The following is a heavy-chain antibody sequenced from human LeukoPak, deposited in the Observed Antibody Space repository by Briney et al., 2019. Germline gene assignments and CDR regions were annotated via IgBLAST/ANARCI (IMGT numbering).Heavy chain of an antibody. J-gene: IGHJ5*02. Sequence: ASVKVSCKASGYTFTSYYMHWVRQAPGQGLEWMGIINPSGGSTNYAQKFQGRVTMTRDTSTSTVYMELSSLRSEDTAVYYCARTTGVSYYDLWSGYYTRGDHQNWVDPWGQGTLVTVSS. CDR2: INPSGGST. D-gene: IGHD3-3*01. CDR3: ARTTGVSYYDLWSGYYTRGDHQNWVDP. V-gene: IGHV1-46*01. CDR1: GYTFTSYY.